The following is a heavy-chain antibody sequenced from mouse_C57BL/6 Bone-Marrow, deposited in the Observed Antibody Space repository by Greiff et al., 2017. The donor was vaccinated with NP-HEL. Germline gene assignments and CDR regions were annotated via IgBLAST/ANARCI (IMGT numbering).Heavy chain of an antibody. CDR1: GYTFTSYW. Sequence: QVQLQQPGAELVKPGASVKLSCKASGYTFTSYWMHWVKQRPGQGLEWIGMIHPNSGSTNYNEKFKSKATLTVDKSSSTAYMQLRSLTSEDSAVYYGARHYYGRLWYFDVWGTGTTVTVSS. CDR3: ARHYYGRLWYFDV. D-gene: IGHD1-2*01. CDR2: IHPNSGST. J-gene: IGHJ1*03. V-gene: IGHV1-64*01.